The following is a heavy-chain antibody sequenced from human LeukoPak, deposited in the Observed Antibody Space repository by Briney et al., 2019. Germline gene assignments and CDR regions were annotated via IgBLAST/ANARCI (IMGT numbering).Heavy chain of an antibody. V-gene: IGHV4-30-4*01. D-gene: IGHD2/OR15-2a*01. Sequence: PSETLSLTCTVSGGSISSGDYYWSWFRQPPGKGLEWIGYIYYSGSTHYNPSLKSRVTISVDTSKNQFSLKLSSVTAADTAVYYCARDRVAGGLLSDYWGQGTLVTVSS. CDR1: GGSISSGDYY. J-gene: IGHJ4*02. CDR2: IYYSGST. CDR3: ARDRVAGGLLSDY.